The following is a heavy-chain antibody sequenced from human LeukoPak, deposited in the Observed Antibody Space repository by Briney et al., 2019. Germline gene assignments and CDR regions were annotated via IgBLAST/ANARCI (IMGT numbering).Heavy chain of an antibody. D-gene: IGHD3-16*01. V-gene: IGHV4-34*01. Sequence: PSETLSLTCAVYGGSFSDYFWSWVRQPPGKGLEWIGELYFDVNTNYNPSLKSRVTISLDTSKHQLSLKLSSVTAADTAMYYCVREMISSRGNFDIWGRGTMVTVSS. CDR2: LYFDVNT. CDR3: VREMISSRGNFDI. J-gene: IGHJ3*02. CDR1: GGSFSDYF.